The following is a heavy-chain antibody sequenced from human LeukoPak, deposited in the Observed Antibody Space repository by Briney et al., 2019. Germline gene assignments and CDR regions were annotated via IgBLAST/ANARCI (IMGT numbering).Heavy chain of an antibody. CDR3: ARLSPKGGGGTFFDY. Sequence: SETLSLTCTVSGGSITTDYWSWVRQPPGKGLEWLGYIHYSGSTNYNASLKSRLTMSVDMSKNQFSLNLSSVTAADTAVYYCARLSPKGGGGTFFDYWGQGTLVTVSS. D-gene: IGHD3-16*01. J-gene: IGHJ4*02. V-gene: IGHV4-59*12. CDR1: GGSITTDY. CDR2: IHYSGST.